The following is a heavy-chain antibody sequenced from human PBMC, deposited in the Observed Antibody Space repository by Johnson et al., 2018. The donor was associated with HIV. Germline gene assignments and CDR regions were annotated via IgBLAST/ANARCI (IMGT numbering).Heavy chain of an antibody. D-gene: IGHD1-26*01. CDR2: IYSGDTT. V-gene: IGHV3-66*01. Sequence: VQLVESGGGLVQPGGSLRLSCAASGFTVSSNYMSWVRQAPGKGLEWVSVIYSGDTTYYADSVKDRFTISRENSKNTLYLQMNSLRAEDTAVYYCARDDLDNSGHLMAFDMWGQGTMVTVSS. CDR3: ARDDLDNSGHLMAFDM. J-gene: IGHJ3*02. CDR1: GFTVSSNY.